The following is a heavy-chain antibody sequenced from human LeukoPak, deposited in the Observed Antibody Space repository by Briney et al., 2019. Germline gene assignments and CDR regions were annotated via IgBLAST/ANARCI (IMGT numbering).Heavy chain of an antibody. Sequence: PSETLSLTCTVSGGSISRYYWSWIRQPPGKGLEWIGYIYYSGSTNYNPSLKSRVTISVDTSKNQFSLKLNSVTAADTAVYYCARQWGSGYLYYFDYWGQGTLVTVSS. CDR1: GGSISRYY. D-gene: IGHD5-12*01. V-gene: IGHV4-59*08. J-gene: IGHJ4*02. CDR2: IYYSGST. CDR3: ARQWGSGYLYYFDY.